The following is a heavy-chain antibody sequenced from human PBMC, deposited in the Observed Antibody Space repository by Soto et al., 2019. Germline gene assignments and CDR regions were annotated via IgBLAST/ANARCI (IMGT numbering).Heavy chain of an antibody. Sequence: PSQALSLTCVISGDNISNNSAAWNWIRQSPWRGLEWLGRTYYRYKWYNDYALSVKSRVTINPDTSKNQFSLQLNSVTPDDTAVNYCARDLGGSSSIANWGQGTLVTVSS. V-gene: IGHV6-1*01. CDR2: TYYRYKWYN. CDR1: GDNISNNSAA. J-gene: IGHJ4*02. D-gene: IGHD3-10*01. CDR3: ARDLGGSSSIAN.